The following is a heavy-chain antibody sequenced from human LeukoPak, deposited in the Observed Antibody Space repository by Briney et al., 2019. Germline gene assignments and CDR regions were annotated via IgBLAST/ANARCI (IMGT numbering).Heavy chain of an antibody. D-gene: IGHD2-2*01. Sequence: SETLSLTCAVYGGSFSGYYWGWIRQPPGKGLEWIGSIYYSGSTNYNPSLKSRVTISVDTSKNQFSLKLSSVTAADTAVYYCARAPVVPAAIRYYYYYYMDVWGKGTTVTVSS. CDR3: ARAPVVPAAIRYYYYYYMDV. J-gene: IGHJ6*03. CDR1: GGSFSGYY. V-gene: IGHV4-34*01. CDR2: IYYSGST.